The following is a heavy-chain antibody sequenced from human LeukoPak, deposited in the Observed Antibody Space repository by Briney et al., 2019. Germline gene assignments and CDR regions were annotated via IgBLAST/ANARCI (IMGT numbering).Heavy chain of an antibody. V-gene: IGHV6-1*01. CDR1: GDSVSSKSVA. J-gene: IGHJ4*02. CDR2: TYYRSKWCN. Sequence: SQTLSLTCAISGDSVSSKSVAWNWIRQSPSRGLEWLGRTYYRSKWCNEYAVSAKSRITINPDTSKNQFSLQLNSVTPEDTAVYYCAHASGYFDYWGQGTLVTVSP. D-gene: IGHD2-15*01. CDR3: AHASGYFDY.